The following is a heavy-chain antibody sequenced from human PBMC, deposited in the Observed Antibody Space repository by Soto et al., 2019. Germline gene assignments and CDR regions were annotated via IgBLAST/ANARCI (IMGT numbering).Heavy chain of an antibody. J-gene: IGHJ4*02. CDR3: ARDYCSSTSCHFDY. V-gene: IGHV1-2*04. CDR2: INPNSGGT. CDR1: GYTFTGYY. Sequence: QVQLVQSGADVNKPGASVNVSCKASGYTFTGYYMHWVRQAPEQGLEWMGWINPNSGGTNYAQKFQGWVTMTRDTSISTAYMELSRLRSDDTAVYYCARDYCSSTSCHFDYWGQGTLVTVAS. D-gene: IGHD2-2*01.